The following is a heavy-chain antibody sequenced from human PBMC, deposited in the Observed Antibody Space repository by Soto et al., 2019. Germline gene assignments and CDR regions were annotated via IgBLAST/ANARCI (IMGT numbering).Heavy chain of an antibody. D-gene: IGHD3-10*01. J-gene: IGHJ4*02. CDR2: IRNRPNSYTT. CDR3: VRDSGRGFYFDY. CDR1: GFTFSDHY. Sequence: EVQLVESGGGLVQPGGSLRLSCAASGFTFSDHYMDWVRQAPGKGLEWVGRIRNRPNSYTTQYAASVKGRFAVLRDDSENLVYLQMNDLKTEDTAVYYCVRDSGRGFYFDYWGQGAQVNVSS. V-gene: IGHV3-72*01.